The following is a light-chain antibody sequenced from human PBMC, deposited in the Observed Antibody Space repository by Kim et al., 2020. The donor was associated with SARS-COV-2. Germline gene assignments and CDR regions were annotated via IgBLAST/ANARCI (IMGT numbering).Light chain of an antibody. Sequence: SYELTQPPSVSVSPGQTASITCSGDKLGSKYACWYQQKPGQSPVLVIYQDNKRHSGIPARFSGSNSGNTATLTISGTQAMDEADYYCQAWDSSHVVFGGGTQLTVL. J-gene: IGLJ2*01. CDR2: QDN. V-gene: IGLV3-1*01. CDR3: QAWDSSHVV. CDR1: KLGSKY.